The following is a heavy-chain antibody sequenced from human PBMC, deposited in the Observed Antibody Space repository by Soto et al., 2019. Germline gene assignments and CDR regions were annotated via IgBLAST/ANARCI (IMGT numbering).Heavy chain of an antibody. Sequence: QMQLVESGGGVVQPGGSLRLSCAASGFTFNYYPMHWVRQAPGKGLEWVAVVSFDGSNKYYADSVKGRFTISKDNSKNTPYLQMNSLRREDTAVCYCARLPGPLVAVLYIYPLDGREAMSDVDVWGQGTTVTVSS. CDR2: VSFDGSNK. D-gene: IGHD6-19*01. J-gene: IGHJ6*02. V-gene: IGHV3-30-3*01. CDR3: ARLPGPLVAVLYIYPLDGREAMSDVDV. CDR1: GFTFNYYP.